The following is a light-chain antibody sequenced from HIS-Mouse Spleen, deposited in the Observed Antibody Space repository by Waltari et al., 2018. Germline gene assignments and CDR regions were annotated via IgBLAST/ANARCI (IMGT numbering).Light chain of an antibody. V-gene: IGLV2-11*01. J-gene: IGLJ1*01. CDR3: CSYAGSYTGV. CDR1: SSDVGGYNY. CDR2: DVS. Sequence: QSALTQPRSVSGSPGQSVTISCTGTSSDVGGYNYVSWYQQHPGKAPKLMIYDVSKRPSGVPVRFSGSKSGNTASLTISGRQAEDEAEYYCCSYAGSYTGVFGTGTKVTVL.